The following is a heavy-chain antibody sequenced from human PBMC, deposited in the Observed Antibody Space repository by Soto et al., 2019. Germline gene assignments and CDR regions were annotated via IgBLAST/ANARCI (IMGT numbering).Heavy chain of an antibody. V-gene: IGHV3-66*01. CDR3: TRDSSYYGSGRGVLDY. CDR2: IYSGGNT. Sequence: EVQLMESGGGLVQPGGSLRLSCAVSGFTVNNNYMSWVRQAPGKGLEWVSVIYSGGNTDYADSVRGRFTVSRDTSKNTLYLQMNSLRAEDTAVYYCTRDSSYYGSGRGVLDYWGQGTLVTVSS. CDR1: GFTVNNNY. J-gene: IGHJ4*02. D-gene: IGHD3-10*01.